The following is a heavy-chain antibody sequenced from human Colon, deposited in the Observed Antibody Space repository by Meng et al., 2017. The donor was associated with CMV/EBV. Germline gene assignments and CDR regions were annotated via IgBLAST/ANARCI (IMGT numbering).Heavy chain of an antibody. J-gene: IGHJ6*02. CDR2: TYYRSKWFT. CDR3: ARDLRWESPGMDV. CDR1: DSVSSYRVD. Sequence: DSVSSYRVDWKWIRQSPSRGLEWLRKTYYRSKWFTEYALYVKGRISINSDTTRNQFSLQLNSVTPEDTAVYYCARDLRWESPGMDVWGQGTTVTVSS. V-gene: IGHV6-1*01. D-gene: IGHD1-26*01.